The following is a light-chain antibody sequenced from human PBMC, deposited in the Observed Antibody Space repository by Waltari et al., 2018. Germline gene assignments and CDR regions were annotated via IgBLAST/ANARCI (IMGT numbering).Light chain of an antibody. CDR1: QTVRTTY. J-gene: IGKJ4*01. CDR2: GAS. CDR3: QQYDISPLT. Sequence: EIVLPQSPGTLSLSPGERATLSCRASQTVRTTYLAWYQQKPGRAPTLLIYGASSRATGIPDRFSGSGSGTDFSLTISSLEPEDFAVYYCQQYDISPLTFGGGTKVEIK. V-gene: IGKV3-20*01.